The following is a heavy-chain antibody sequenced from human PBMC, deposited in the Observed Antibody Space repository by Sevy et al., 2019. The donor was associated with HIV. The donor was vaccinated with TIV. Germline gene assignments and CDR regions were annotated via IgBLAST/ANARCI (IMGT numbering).Heavy chain of an antibody. CDR1: GFTFSDYY. CDR3: ARDLAAAVHDAFDI. CDR2: ISSSSSYT. Sequence: GGSLRLSCAASGFTFSDYYMSWIRQAPGKGLEWVSYISSSSSYTNYAYSVKGRFTISRDNAKNSLYLQMNSLRAEYTAVYYCARDLAAAVHDAFDIWGQGTMVTVS. D-gene: IGHD6-13*01. J-gene: IGHJ3*02. V-gene: IGHV3-11*06.